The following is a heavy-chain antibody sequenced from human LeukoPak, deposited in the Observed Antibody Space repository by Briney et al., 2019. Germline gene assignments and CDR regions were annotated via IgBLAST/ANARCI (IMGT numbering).Heavy chain of an antibody. CDR2: INPNSGDT. D-gene: IGHD1-26*01. CDR3: AKGSGSYEYYFDD. V-gene: IGHV1-2*06. CDR1: GYTFTGYY. J-gene: IGHJ4*02. Sequence: GASVKVSCKASGYTFTGYYVHWVRQAPGQGLEWMGRINPNSGDTNYAQKFQGRVTMTRDTSISTAYMELSRLRSDDTAVYYCAKGSGSYEYYFDDWSQGTLVTVSS.